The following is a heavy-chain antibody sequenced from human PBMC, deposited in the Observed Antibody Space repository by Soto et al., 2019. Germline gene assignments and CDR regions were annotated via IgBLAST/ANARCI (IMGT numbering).Heavy chain of an antibody. D-gene: IGHD6-19*01. CDR1: GYAFTSYN. Sequence: ASVKVSCKASGYAFTSYNINWVRLATGQGLEWMGWMNPNSGNTGYAQKFQDRVTMTSDNSISTAYMELSSLRSEDTAVYYCAKGREYSSVQFAYCGQGTLVSVSS. CDR2: MNPNSGNT. J-gene: IGHJ4*02. V-gene: IGHV1-8*01. CDR3: AKGREYSSVQFAY.